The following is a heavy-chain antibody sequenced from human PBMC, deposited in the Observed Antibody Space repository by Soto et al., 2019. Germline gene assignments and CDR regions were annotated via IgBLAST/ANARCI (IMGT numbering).Heavy chain of an antibody. CDR3: TTDCYTTMLEVRFDY. D-gene: IGHD2-2*02. CDR1: GFAFSNAW. CDR2: IKSKGHGGTT. J-gene: IGHJ4*01. Sequence: EVQLVESGGGLVKPGGSLRLSCAASGFAFSNAWINWVRQAPGKGLEWVGRIKSKGHGGTTDFAAPVRGRFAITRDDSRNMVYMQMNSLNTEDTAVYYCTTDCYTTMLEVRFDYWGHGTLVTVSS. V-gene: IGHV3-15*07.